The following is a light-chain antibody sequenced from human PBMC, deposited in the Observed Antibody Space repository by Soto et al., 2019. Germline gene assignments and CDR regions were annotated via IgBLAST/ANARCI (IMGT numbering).Light chain of an antibody. CDR2: GAS. CDR1: QRVSGN. V-gene: IGKV3-15*01. J-gene: IGKJ4*01. CDR3: QQYNNLLFT. Sequence: EIVMTQSPATLSVSPGERVTLFCRASQRVSGNLAWYQQKPGQAPRLLIHGASTRATGIPARFSGSGSGTEFTLTISSLQSEDFAVYYCQQYNNLLFTFGGGTRVEIE.